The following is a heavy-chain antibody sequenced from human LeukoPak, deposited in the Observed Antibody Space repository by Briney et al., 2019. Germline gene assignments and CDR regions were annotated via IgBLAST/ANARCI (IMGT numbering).Heavy chain of an antibody. Sequence: SETLSLTRTVSGGSISSGGYFWTWTRQPAGKGLDWIGHIYDSGNTNYNPSLWSRVTISVDTSKNEFSLKLSSVTAADTAVYFCARGRRRDRDGYKSPGSWFDSWGQGTLVTVSS. CDR3: ARGRRRDRDGYKSPGSWFDS. CDR1: GGSISSGGYF. J-gene: IGHJ5*01. D-gene: IGHD5-24*01. CDR2: IYDSGNT. V-gene: IGHV4-61*09.